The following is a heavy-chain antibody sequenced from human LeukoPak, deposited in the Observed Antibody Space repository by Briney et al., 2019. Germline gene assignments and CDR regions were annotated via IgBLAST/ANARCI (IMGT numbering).Heavy chain of an antibody. CDR3: ARVRATYYYDSSFDY. Sequence: GGSLRLSCAASGFTFSSYGMHWVRQAPGKGLEWVAFIRYDGSNKYYADSVKGRFTISRDNSKNTLFLQMNSLRPEDTAVFYCARVRATYYYDSSFDYWGQGTLVTVSS. CDR1: GFTFSSYG. V-gene: IGHV3-30*02. CDR2: IRYDGSNK. D-gene: IGHD3-22*01. J-gene: IGHJ4*02.